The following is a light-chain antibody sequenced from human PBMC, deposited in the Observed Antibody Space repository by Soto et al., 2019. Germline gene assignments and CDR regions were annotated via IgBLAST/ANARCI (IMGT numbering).Light chain of an antibody. CDR3: QHYNTWLWT. CDR2: GAS. V-gene: IGKV3-15*01. Sequence: EVVMTQSPATLSVSPGERVTLSCRASQSINAHLAWYQQKPGQAPRLLIHGASTRATGIPARFSGSGFGTEFILTIRSIQTEDFAVYYCQHYNTWLWTFGQGAKLEIQ. J-gene: IGKJ1*01. CDR1: QSINAH.